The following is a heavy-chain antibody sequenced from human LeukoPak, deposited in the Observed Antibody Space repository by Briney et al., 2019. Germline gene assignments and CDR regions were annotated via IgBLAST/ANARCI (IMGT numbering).Heavy chain of an antibody. D-gene: IGHD2-21*02. CDR1: GYLISSGYY. Sequence: SETLSLTCDVSGYLISSGYYWGWIRQPPGKGLEWIGNIYHSGSTYYNPSLKSRVTISTDTSKNQFSLKLTSVTAADTALYYCASRKSVTRALSFDYWGQGTLATVSS. J-gene: IGHJ4*02. CDR2: IYHSGST. CDR3: ASRKSVTRALSFDY. V-gene: IGHV4-38-2*01.